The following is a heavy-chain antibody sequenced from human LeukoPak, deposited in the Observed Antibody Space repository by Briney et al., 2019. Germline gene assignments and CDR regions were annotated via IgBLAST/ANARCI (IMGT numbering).Heavy chain of an antibody. CDR2: INPNSGGT. CDR3: ARDDCSGGSCYGRANWFDP. J-gene: IGHJ5*02. V-gene: IGHV1-2*02. D-gene: IGHD2-15*01. Sequence: ASVKVSCKASGYTFTGYYMHWVRQAPGQGLEWMGWINPNSGGTNYAQKFQGRVIMTRDTSISTAYMELSRLRSDDADGYYCARDDCSGGSCYGRANWFDPWGQGTLVTVSS. CDR1: GYTFTGYY.